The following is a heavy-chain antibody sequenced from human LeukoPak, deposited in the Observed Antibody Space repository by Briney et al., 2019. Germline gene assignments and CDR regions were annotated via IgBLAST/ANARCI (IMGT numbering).Heavy chain of an antibody. J-gene: IGHJ4*02. CDR2: IKQDGSEK. V-gene: IGHV3-7*03. D-gene: IGHD2-15*01. Sequence: GGSLRLSCAASGFTFSSYWMSWVRQAPGKGLEWVANIKQDGSEKYYVDSVKGRFTFSRDNAKNSLYLQMNSLRAEDTAVYYCASVLLRRYYFDYWGQGTLVTVSS. CDR3: ASVLLRRYYFDY. CDR1: GFTFSSYW.